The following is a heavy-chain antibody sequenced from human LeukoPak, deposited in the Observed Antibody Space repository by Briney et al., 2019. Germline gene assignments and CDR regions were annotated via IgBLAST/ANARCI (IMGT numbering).Heavy chain of an antibody. Sequence: GGSLRLSCAASGFTLSNHWMHWVRQAPGKGLVWVSRISGDEIWTSYADSVKGRFIISRDNAKDTLYLQMNSLRTEDTAVYYCAREYNSGPKQTDTFDIWGQGTMVTVSS. CDR2: ISGDEIWT. CDR1: GFTLSNHW. D-gene: IGHD3-22*01. CDR3: AREYNSGPKQTDTFDI. J-gene: IGHJ3*02. V-gene: IGHV3-74*01.